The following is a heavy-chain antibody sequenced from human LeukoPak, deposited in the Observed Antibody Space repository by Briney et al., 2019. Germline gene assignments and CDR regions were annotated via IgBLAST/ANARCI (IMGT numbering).Heavy chain of an antibody. CDR1: GFTFSSYA. V-gene: IGHV3-23*01. Sequence: GGSLRLSCAASGFTFSSYAMSWVRQAPGKGLEWVSAISGSGGSTYYADPVKGRFTISRDNSKNTLYLQMNSLRAEDTAVYYCAKDDVYCSSTSCYSGDYWGQGTLVTVSS. J-gene: IGHJ4*02. D-gene: IGHD2-2*01. CDR3: AKDDVYCSSTSCYSGDY. CDR2: ISGSGGST.